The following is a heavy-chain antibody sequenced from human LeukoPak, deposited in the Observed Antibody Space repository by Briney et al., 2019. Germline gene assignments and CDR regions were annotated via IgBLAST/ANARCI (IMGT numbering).Heavy chain of an antibody. CDR3: ARGSSGIRFDY. V-gene: IGHV4-30-2*01. CDR2: IYHSGST. D-gene: IGHD1-14*01. Sequence: SETLSLTCAVSGGSISSGGYSWSWSRQPPGKGLEWIGYIYHSGSTCYNPSLKSRVTISVDRSKNQFSLKLSSVTAADTAVYYCARGSSGIRFDYWGQGTLVTVSS. J-gene: IGHJ4*02. CDR1: GGSISSGGYS.